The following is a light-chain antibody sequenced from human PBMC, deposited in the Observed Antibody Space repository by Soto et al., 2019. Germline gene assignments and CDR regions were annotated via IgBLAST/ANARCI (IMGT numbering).Light chain of an antibody. V-gene: IGLV1-44*01. Sequence: QSVLTQPPSASGTPGPRVTISCSGSSSNIGSNTVNWYQQLPGTAPKLLSYSNNKQPAGVPDRFSVSKSGTSASVAISGLKAEDEADYYCSAWDDSLNGVVFGGGTKLTVL. CDR1: SSNIGSNT. CDR2: SNN. CDR3: SAWDDSLNGVV. J-gene: IGLJ2*01.